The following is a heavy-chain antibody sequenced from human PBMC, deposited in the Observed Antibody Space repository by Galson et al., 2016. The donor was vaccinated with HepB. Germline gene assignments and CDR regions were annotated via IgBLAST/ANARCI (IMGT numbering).Heavy chain of an antibody. Sequence: SLRLSCAASGFTFSSYSMNWVRQAPGKGLEWVSYISSSSTIYYADSVKGRFTISRDNAKNSLYLQMNSLRDEDTAVYYCSGDFFDIVVVPAAIAGGDNWFDPWGQGTLVTVSS. CDR2: ISSSSTI. D-gene: IGHD2-2*01. CDR1: GFTFSSYS. CDR3: SGDFFDIVVVPAAIAGGDNWFDP. J-gene: IGHJ5*02. V-gene: IGHV3-48*02.